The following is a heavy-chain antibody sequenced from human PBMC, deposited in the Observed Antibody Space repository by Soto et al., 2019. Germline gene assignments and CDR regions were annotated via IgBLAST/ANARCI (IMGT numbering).Heavy chain of an antibody. CDR1: GFTFSDYY. CDR3: ARDEVQMRLFGH. J-gene: IGHJ4*02. Sequence: QVQLEESGGGLVKPGGSLRLSCAASGFTFSDYYMTWIRQAPGKGLEWLAYISTSGTQIIYADSVKGRFTISRDNAKKLLYLQMNNLRAEDTAVYYCARDEVQMRLFGHWGQGTLVTVSS. V-gene: IGHV3-11*01. CDR2: ISTSGTQI. D-gene: IGHD1-1*01.